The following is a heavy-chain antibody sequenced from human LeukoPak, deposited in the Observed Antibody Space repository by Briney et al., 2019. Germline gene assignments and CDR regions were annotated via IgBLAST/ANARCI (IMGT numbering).Heavy chain of an antibody. Sequence: SETLSLTCAVYGGSFSGYYWSWIRQPPGKGLEWIGEINHSGSINYNPSLKSRVTISVDTSKNQFSLKLSSVTAADTAVYYCARLYYDILTGYYPNYYYYMDVWGKGTTVTISS. V-gene: IGHV4-34*01. J-gene: IGHJ6*03. D-gene: IGHD3-9*01. CDR1: GGSFSGYY. CDR3: ARLYYDILTGYYPNYYYYMDV. CDR2: INHSGSI.